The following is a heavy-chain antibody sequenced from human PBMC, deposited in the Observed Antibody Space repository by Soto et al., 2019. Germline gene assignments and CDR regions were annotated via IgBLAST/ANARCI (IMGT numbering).Heavy chain of an antibody. D-gene: IGHD1-1*01. CDR2: ISAHNGNT. J-gene: IGHJ4*02. V-gene: IGHV1-18*01. CDR3: ARGRYGDY. CDR1: GYAFTTYG. Sequence: QVHLVQSGAEVKKPGASVKVSCKGSGYAFTTYGITWVRLAPGQGLEWMGWISAHNGNTNNAQKLQGRVTVTRDTPTSTAYMELRSLRSDDTAVYYCARGRYGDYWGQGALVTVSS.